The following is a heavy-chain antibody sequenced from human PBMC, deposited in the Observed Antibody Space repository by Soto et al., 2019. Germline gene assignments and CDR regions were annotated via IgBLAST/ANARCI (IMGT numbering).Heavy chain of an antibody. CDR2: IYNSGST. V-gene: IGHV4-31*03. CDR1: GGSISSDGYY. CDR3: ARGYSSSWSTISYYYGMDV. D-gene: IGHD6-13*01. Sequence: SETLSLTCTVSGGSISSDGYYWSWVRQHPGKGLEWIGYIYNSGSTYYNPSLKSRVTISVDSSKNQFSLKLSSVTAADTAIYYCARGYSSSWSTISYYYGMDVWGQGTTVTVSS. J-gene: IGHJ6*02.